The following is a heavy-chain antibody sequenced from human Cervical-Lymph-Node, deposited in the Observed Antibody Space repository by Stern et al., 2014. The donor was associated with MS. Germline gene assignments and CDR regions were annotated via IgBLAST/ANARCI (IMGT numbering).Heavy chain of an antibody. V-gene: IGHV3-73*01. CDR3: TRQGPTPVDDFDY. J-gene: IGHJ4*02. CDR1: GFTFSASG. CDR2: IRGKANSFAT. Sequence: EMQLVESGGGLVQPGGSLKLSCAASGFTFSASGIHWVRQASGKGLEWVGRIRGKANSFATDYAASVKGRFTISRDDSKNTAYLQMNSLKTEDTAIYFCTRQGPTPVDDFDYWGQGTLVTVSS.